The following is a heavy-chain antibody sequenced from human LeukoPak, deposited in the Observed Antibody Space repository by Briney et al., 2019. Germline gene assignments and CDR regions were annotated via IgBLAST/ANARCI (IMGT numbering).Heavy chain of an antibody. V-gene: IGHV3-33*08. D-gene: IGHD3-22*01. CDR1: GFTFSSYS. Sequence: PGGSLRLSCAASGFTFSSYSMNWVRQAPGKGLEWVAVIWYDGSNIYYADSVKGRFTISRDNSKNTLYLQMNSLRAEDTALYYCARARNDYDSNGFSSLDYWGQGTLVTVSS. CDR3: ARARNDYDSNGFSSLDY. J-gene: IGHJ4*02. CDR2: IWYDGSNI.